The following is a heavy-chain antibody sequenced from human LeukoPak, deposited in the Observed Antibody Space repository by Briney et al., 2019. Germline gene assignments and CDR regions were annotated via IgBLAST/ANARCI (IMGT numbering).Heavy chain of an antibody. V-gene: IGHV3-30*18. J-gene: IGHJ6*02. CDR2: MSYDGSNK. CDR1: GFTFSSYG. Sequence: GRSLRLSCAASGFTFSSYGTHWVRQAPGKGLEWVAVMSYDGSNKYYADSVKGRFTISRDNSKNTLYLQMNSLRAEDTAVYYCAKEMGTTYYYYGMDVWGQGTTVTVSS. CDR3: AKEMGTTYYYYGMDV. D-gene: IGHD7-27*01.